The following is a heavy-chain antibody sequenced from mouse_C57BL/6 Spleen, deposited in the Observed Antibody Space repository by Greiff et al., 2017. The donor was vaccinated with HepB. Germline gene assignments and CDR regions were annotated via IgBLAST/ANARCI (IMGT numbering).Heavy chain of an antibody. J-gene: IGHJ2*01. CDR2: IHPNSGST. CDR3: GRERAYYFDY. D-gene: IGHD3-3*01. CDR1: GYTFTSYW. Sequence: QVQLQQPGAELVKPGASVKLSCKASGYTFTSYWMHWVKQRPGQGLEWIGMIHPNSGSTNYNEKFKSKATLTADKSSSTAYMQLSSLTSEDSAVYYCGRERAYYFDYWGQGTTLTVSS. V-gene: IGHV1-64*01.